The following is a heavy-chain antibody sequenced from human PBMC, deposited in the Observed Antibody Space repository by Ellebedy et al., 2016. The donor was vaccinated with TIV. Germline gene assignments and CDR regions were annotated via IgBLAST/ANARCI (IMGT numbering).Heavy chain of an antibody. V-gene: IGHV3-33*01. D-gene: IGHD3-10*01. Sequence: GESLKISCAASGFTFSSYGMHWVRQAPGKGLEWVAVIWYDGSNKYYADSVKGRFTISRDNSKNTLYLQMNSLRAEDTAVYYCAREKGAKVLYWGQGTLVTVSS. CDR1: GFTFSSYG. CDR2: IWYDGSNK. CDR3: AREKGAKVLY. J-gene: IGHJ4*02.